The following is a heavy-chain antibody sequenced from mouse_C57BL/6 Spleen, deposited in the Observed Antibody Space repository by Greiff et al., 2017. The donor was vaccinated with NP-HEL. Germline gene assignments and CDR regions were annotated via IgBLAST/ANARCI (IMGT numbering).Heavy chain of an antibody. CDR3: ARRDGSSGEAMDY. Sequence: VQLQQPGAELVKPGASVKLSCKASGYTFTSYWMHWVKQRPGQGLEWIGMIHPNSGSTNYNEKFKSKATLTVDKSSSTAYMQLSSLTSEDSAVYYCARRDGSSGEAMDYWGQGTSVTVSS. J-gene: IGHJ4*01. CDR2: IHPNSGST. V-gene: IGHV1-64*01. D-gene: IGHD1-1*01. CDR1: GYTFTSYW.